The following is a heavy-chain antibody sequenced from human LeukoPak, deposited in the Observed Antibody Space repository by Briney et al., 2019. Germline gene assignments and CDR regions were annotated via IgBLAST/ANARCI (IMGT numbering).Heavy chain of an antibody. Sequence: GGTLRLSCAASGFTFSSCGMSWVRQAPGKGLEWVSALSDSGGSTFYADSVKGRFTISRDNSKNNVYLQMNSLRADDTAVYYCARAAWDYWGQGTLVTVSS. V-gene: IGHV3-23*01. J-gene: IGHJ4*02. CDR2: LSDSGGST. CDR3: ARAAWDY. CDR1: GFTFSSCG.